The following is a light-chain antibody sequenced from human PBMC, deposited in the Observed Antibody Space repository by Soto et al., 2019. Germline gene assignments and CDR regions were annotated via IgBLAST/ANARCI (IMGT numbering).Light chain of an antibody. CDR3: QSYDNRLSGAWV. Sequence: QSVLTQPPSVSGAPGQGVTISCTRTRSNLGEGYDVHWYQQFPGADPKLLIYANNKRPCWVLDRFSGSKSGTSASLDITGLQAEDEADYYCQSYDNRLSGAWVFGGGTQLTAL. J-gene: IGLJ7*02. CDR1: RSNLGEGYD. V-gene: IGLV1-40*01. CDR2: ANN.